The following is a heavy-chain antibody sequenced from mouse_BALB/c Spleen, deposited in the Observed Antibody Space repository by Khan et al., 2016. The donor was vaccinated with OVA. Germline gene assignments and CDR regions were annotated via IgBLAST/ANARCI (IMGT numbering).Heavy chain of an antibody. CDR1: GYTFTNYT. V-gene: IGHV1-4*01. Sequence: VQLQESGAELARPGASVKMSCKASGYTFTNYTIHWVKQRPGQGLEWIGYINPSSGYTNYNQNYNDKATLTTDRSSSTAYMQLSRLTSDDSAVYYCVRSPIPPYHFDYWGQGTTLTVSS. CDR2: INPSSGYT. J-gene: IGHJ2*01. CDR3: VRSPIPPYHFDY.